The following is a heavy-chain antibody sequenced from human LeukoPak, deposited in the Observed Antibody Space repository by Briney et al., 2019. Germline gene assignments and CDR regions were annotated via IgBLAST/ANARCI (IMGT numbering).Heavy chain of an antibody. V-gene: IGHV3-23*01. CDR3: AKDLLEEEHYFDY. CDR2: ISGSGGST. J-gene: IGHJ4*02. CDR1: GFTFSSYA. D-gene: IGHD1-1*01. Sequence: PGGSLRLPCAASGFTFSSYAMSWVRQAPGKGLEWVSAISGSGGSTYYADSVKGRFTISRDNSKNTLYLQMNSLRAEDTAVYYCAKDLLEEEHYFDYWGQGTLVTVSS.